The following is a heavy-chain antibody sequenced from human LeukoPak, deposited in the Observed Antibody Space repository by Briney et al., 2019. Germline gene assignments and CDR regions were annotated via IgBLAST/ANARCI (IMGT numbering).Heavy chain of an antibody. J-gene: IGHJ6*03. CDR3: ARDPYSGGYGDDYYYYMDV. CDR1: GIIFSTSD. D-gene: IGHD1-26*01. Sequence: PGGSQRLSCAASGIIFSTSDMHWVRQAPGEGLEWVAFIRFDGNEKYYADSVKGRFIISRDNSKNTLYLQMSSLRAEDTAVYYCARDPYSGGYGDDYYYYMDVWGKGTTVTISS. V-gene: IGHV3-30*02. CDR2: IRFDGNEK.